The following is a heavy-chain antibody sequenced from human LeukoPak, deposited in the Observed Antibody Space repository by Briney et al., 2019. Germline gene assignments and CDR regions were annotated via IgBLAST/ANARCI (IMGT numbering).Heavy chain of an antibody. CDR1: GGSINSYY. J-gene: IGHJ4*02. CDR3: ARASRTGLGIGSFDY. CDR2: VFYIGNT. D-gene: IGHD7-27*01. Sequence: SETLSLTCTVSGGSINSYYWSRIRQPPGKGLEWIGYVFYIGNTNYNPSLKSRVTISVDTSKNQFSLKLSSVTAADTAVYYCARASRTGLGIGSFDYWGQGTLVTVSS. V-gene: IGHV4-59*08.